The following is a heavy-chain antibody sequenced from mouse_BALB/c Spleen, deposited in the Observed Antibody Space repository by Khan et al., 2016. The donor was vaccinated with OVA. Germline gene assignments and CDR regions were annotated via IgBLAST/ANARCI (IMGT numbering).Heavy chain of an antibody. CDR3: ARSTYYGNPYAMDY. D-gene: IGHD2-10*01. J-gene: IGHJ4*01. CDR2: INPYNDGT. CDR1: GYTFTSYV. V-gene: IGHV1S136*01. Sequence: EVQLQQSGPELVKPGASVKMSCKASGYTFTSYVMHWVKQKPGQGLEWIGYINPYNDGTKYNEKFKGKATLTSDKSSRTSYMVLSSLTSEDSAVCSCARSTYYGNPYAMDYWGQGTSVTVSS.